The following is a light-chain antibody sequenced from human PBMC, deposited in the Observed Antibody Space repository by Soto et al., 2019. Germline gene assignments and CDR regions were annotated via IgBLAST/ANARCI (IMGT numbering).Light chain of an antibody. J-gene: IGLJ2*01. CDR1: SRDVGAYNY. Sequence: QSALTQPASVSGSPGQSITLSCTGTSRDVGAYNYVSWYQQHPGKAPKLMIYDVSTRPSGVSNRFSGSKSGNTASLTISGLQTEDEADYYCSSYTNSRTLIFGGGTQLTVL. V-gene: IGLV2-14*01. CDR3: SSYTNSRTLI. CDR2: DVS.